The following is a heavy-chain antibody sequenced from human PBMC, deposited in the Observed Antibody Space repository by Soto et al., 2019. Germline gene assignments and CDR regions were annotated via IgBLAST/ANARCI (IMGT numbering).Heavy chain of an antibody. CDR1: GGSVSSGRYY. Sequence: SETLSLTCTVSGGSVSSGRYYWSWIRQPPGKGLEWIGYIYNSGSTKNNPSLNSQVTISVDTSKNQFSLKMIFVTAADPAVYSCARGYRSGFYVSRYFDYCGQGTLVTASS. CDR2: IYNSGST. CDR3: ARGYRSGFYVSRYFDY. J-gene: IGHJ4*02. D-gene: IGHD6-19*01. V-gene: IGHV4-61*01.